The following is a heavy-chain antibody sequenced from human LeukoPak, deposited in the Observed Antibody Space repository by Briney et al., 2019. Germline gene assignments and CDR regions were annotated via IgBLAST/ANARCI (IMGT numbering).Heavy chain of an antibody. V-gene: IGHV4-61*01. CDR2: IYYSGST. CDR1: GVSVSSGSYY. CDR3: AREVKQWSITGHFDY. J-gene: IGHJ4*02. D-gene: IGHD1-20*01. Sequence: SETLSLTCTVSGVSVSSGSYYWSWIRHPPGKELEWIGYIYYSGSTNYNPSLKSRVTISVDTSKNQFSLKLSSVTAADTAVYYCAREVKQWSITGHFDYWGQGTLVTVSS.